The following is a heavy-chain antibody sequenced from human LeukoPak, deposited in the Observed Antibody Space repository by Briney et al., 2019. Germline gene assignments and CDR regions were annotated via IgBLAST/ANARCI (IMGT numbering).Heavy chain of an antibody. Sequence: SETLSLTCTVSGGSISSSSYYWGWIRQPPGKGLEWIGSIYYSGSTYYNPSLKSRVTISVDTSKNQFSLKLSSVTAADTAVYYCARSRRWLQWVFDYWGQGTLVTVSS. V-gene: IGHV4-39*01. CDR2: IYYSGST. J-gene: IGHJ4*02. D-gene: IGHD5-24*01. CDR1: GGSISSSSYY. CDR3: ARSRRWLQWVFDY.